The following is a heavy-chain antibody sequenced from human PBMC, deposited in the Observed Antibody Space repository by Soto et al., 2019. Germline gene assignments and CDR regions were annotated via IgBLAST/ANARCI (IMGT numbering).Heavy chain of an antibody. CDR1: GYTFTNYD. Sequence: ASVKVSCKTSGYTFTNYDINWVRQATGQGLEWMGWMNSDSGNTGYAQKFQGRVTMTRNTSINTAYLEVSGLRFDDTAVYYCARVLYTGSAWAFDNWCQGTLVTVSS. CDR2: MNSDSGNT. D-gene: IGHD2-2*02. J-gene: IGHJ4*02. CDR3: ARVLYTGSAWAFDN. V-gene: IGHV1-8*01.